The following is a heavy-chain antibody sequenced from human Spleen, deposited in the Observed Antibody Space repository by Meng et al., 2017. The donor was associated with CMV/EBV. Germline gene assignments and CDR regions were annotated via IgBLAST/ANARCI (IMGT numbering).Heavy chain of an antibody. V-gene: IGHV3-30*02. Sequence: GESLKISCAASGFTFKSFGMHWVRQAPGKGPEWVAFIRFDGSNKQYGDSVKGRFTISRDNAKNTLDLQMKGLGPEDTAVYYCAKDAGWLRKDCSSTSCSNWIAPWGQGTLVTVSS. D-gene: IGHD2-2*01. J-gene: IGHJ5*02. CDR1: GFTFKSFG. CDR2: IRFDGSNK. CDR3: AKDAGWLRKDCSSTSCSNWIAP.